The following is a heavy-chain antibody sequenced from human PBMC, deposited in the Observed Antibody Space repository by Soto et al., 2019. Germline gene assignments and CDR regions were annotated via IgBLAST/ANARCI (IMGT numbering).Heavy chain of an antibody. D-gene: IGHD3-22*01. CDR2: FDAEDGKT. CDR3: AKMGSSGYYSADY. Sequence: ASVKVSCKVSGHTLTEFSMHWVRQAPGKGLEWMGGFDAEDGKTIYAQRFQGRVTMTADTSTTTAYMELRSLRSDDSAVYYCAKMGSSGYYSADYWGQGTLVTVSS. CDR1: GHTLTEFS. V-gene: IGHV1-24*01. J-gene: IGHJ4*02.